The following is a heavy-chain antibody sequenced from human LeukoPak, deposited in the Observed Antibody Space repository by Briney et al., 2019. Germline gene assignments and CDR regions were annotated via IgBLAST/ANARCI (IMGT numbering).Heavy chain of an antibody. D-gene: IGHD6-13*01. V-gene: IGHV1-69*13. CDR3: ARDPSAAGTENWFDP. CDR2: IIPIFGTA. J-gene: IGHJ5*02. Sequence: SVKVSCKASGGTFSSYAISWVRQAPGQGLEWMGGIIPIFGTANYAQKFQGRVTITADESTSTAYMELSSLRSEDTAVYYCARDPSAAGTENWFDPWGQGTLVTVSS. CDR1: GGTFSSYA.